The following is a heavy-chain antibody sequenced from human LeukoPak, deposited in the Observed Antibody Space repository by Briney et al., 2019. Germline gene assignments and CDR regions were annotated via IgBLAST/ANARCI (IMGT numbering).Heavy chain of an antibody. J-gene: IGHJ6*02. CDR2: IYISGST. D-gene: IGHD3-3*02. CDR3: AVSESYYGMDV. Sequence: PSETLSLTCTVSGDSISSYYWSWIRQPAGKGLEWIRRIYISGSTNYNPSLKSRVTMSVDTSKNQFSLRLSSVTAADTAVYYCAVSESYYGMDVWGQGTTVTVSS. V-gene: IGHV4-4*07. CDR1: GDSISSYY.